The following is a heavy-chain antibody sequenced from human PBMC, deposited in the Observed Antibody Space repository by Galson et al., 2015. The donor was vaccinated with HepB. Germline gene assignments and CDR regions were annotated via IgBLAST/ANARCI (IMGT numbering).Heavy chain of an antibody. Sequence: LRLSCAASGFTFSSYAMHWVRQAPGKGLEWVAVISYDGSNKYYADSVKGRFTISRDNSKNTLYLQMNSLRAEDTAVYYCARGRSITMIVVVKLFDYWGQGTLVTVSS. V-gene: IGHV3-30*04. D-gene: IGHD3-22*01. CDR3: ARGRSITMIVVVKLFDY. CDR2: ISYDGSNK. J-gene: IGHJ4*02. CDR1: GFTFSSYA.